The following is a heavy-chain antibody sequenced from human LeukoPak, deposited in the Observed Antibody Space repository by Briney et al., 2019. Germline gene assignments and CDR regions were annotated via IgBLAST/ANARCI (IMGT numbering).Heavy chain of an antibody. CDR1: GGSISSYY. CDR3: ARARDGYILGAFDY. CDR2: IYYSGST. V-gene: IGHV4-59*01. Sequence: TSETLSLTCTVSGGSISSYYWSWIRQPPGKGLEWIGYIYYSGSTNYNPSLKSRVTISVDTSKNQFSLKLSSVTAADTAVYYCARARDGYILGAFDYWGQGTLVTVSS. J-gene: IGHJ4*02. D-gene: IGHD5-24*01.